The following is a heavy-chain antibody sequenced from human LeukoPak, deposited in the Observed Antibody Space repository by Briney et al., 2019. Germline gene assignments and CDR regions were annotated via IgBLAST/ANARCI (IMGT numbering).Heavy chain of an antibody. CDR1: GGSISSSSYY. D-gene: IGHD6-13*01. J-gene: IGHJ4*02. CDR2: IYYSGST. CDR3: ARAPGSSQQFPN. Sequence: PSETLSLTCTVSGGSISSSSYYWGWIRQPPGKGLEWIGSIYYSGSTYYNPSLKSRVTISVDTSKNQFSLKLSSVTAADTAVYYCARAPGSSQQFPNWGQGTLVTVSS. V-gene: IGHV4-39*07.